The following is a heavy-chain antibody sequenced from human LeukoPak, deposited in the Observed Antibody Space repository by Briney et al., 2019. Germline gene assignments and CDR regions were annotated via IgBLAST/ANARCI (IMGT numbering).Heavy chain of an antibody. CDR2: IIPILGIA. CDR1: GGTFSSYA. V-gene: IGHV1-69*04. D-gene: IGHD3-22*01. J-gene: IGHJ4*02. CDR3: ARAVDYYDSSGYLGY. Sequence: SVTVSCTASGGTFSSYAISWVRPAPGQGLAWMGRIIPILGIANYAQKFQGRVTITADKSTSTAYMELSSLRSEDTAVYYCARAVDYYDSSGYLGYWGQGTLVTVSS.